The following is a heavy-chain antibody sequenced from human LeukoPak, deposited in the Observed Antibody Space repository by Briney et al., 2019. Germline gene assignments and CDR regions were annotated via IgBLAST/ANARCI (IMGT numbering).Heavy chain of an antibody. V-gene: IGHV3-30*02. CDR2: IRDGGSNK. J-gene: IGHJ4*02. CDR3: ARRAGAYSHPYDY. Sequence: GGSLRLSCAASGFTFSSYGMHWVRQAPGKGLEWVAFIRDGGSNKYYADSVKGRFTISRDNSKNTLYLQMNSLRAEDTAVYYCARRAGAYSHPYDYWGQGTLVTVSS. D-gene: IGHD4/OR15-4a*01. CDR1: GFTFSSYG.